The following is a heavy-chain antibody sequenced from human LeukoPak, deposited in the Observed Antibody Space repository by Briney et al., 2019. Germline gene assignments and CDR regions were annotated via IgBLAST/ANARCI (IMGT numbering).Heavy chain of an antibody. CDR2: INPSGGST. CDR1: GYTFTSYY. CDR3: AREQEKGYCSSTSCYGSYYFDY. Sequence: ASVKVSCKASGYTFTSYYMHWVRQAPGQGLEWMGIINPSGGSTSYAQKFQGRVTMTRDMSTSTVYMELSSLRSEDTAVYYCAREQEKGYCSSTSCYGSYYFDYWGQGTLVTVSS. J-gene: IGHJ4*02. V-gene: IGHV1-46*01. D-gene: IGHD2-2*01.